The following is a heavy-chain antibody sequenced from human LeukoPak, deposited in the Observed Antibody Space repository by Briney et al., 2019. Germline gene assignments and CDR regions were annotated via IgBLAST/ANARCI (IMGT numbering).Heavy chain of an antibody. J-gene: IGHJ4*02. D-gene: IGHD1-1*01. Sequence: GRSLRLSCAASGFTFSSYGMHWVRQAPGKGLEGVALISYDGSNKYYADSVNGRFTISRDNSKNTLYLQMNSLRAEDTAVYYCAKEERERLDYWGQGPLVTVSS. CDR3: AKEERERLDY. CDR2: ISYDGSNK. V-gene: IGHV3-30*18. CDR1: GFTFSSYG.